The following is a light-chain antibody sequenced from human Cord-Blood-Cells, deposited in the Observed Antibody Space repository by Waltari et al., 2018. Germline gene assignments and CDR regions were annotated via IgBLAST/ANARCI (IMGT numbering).Light chain of an antibody. Sequence: DIVLPQSPATLSLSPGARATLSCRASQSVSSYLTCDQQKPGQAPRLLIYDPANRATGIPARCSGSGSGTDFTLTISSLEPEDFAVYYCQQRSNWPPGITFGPGTKVDIK. CDR3: QQRSNWPPGIT. J-gene: IGKJ3*01. V-gene: IGKV3-11*01. CDR1: QSVSSY. CDR2: DPA.